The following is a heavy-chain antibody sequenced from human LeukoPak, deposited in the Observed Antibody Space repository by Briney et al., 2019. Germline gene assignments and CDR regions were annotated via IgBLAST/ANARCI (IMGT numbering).Heavy chain of an antibody. D-gene: IGHD6-13*01. CDR1: GDSISSYY. CDR2: IYHSGST. Sequence: PSETPSLTCTVSGDSISSYYWSWIRQPPGKRLEWIGYIYHSGSTNYNPSLKSRVTISADTSKYQFSLKLSSVTAADTAVYYCATGYSSTWHYFDYWGQGSTVAVSS. CDR3: ATGYSSTWHYFDY. V-gene: IGHV4-59*01. J-gene: IGHJ4*02.